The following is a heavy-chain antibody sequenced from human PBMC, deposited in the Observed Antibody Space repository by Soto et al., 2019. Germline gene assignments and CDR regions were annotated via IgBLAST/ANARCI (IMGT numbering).Heavy chain of an antibody. D-gene: IGHD5-18*01. CDR1: GGTFSSYA. V-gene: IGHV1-69*01. CDR2: IIPIFGTA. Sequence: QVQLVQSGAEVKKPGSSVKVSCKASGGTFSSYAISWVRQAPGQGLEWMGGIIPIFGTANYAQKFQGRVTITADEATRTDYMELSSLRSEDTAVYYCARDLGRGYSYGVYYFDYWGQGTLVTVSS. CDR3: ARDLGRGYSYGVYYFDY. J-gene: IGHJ4*02.